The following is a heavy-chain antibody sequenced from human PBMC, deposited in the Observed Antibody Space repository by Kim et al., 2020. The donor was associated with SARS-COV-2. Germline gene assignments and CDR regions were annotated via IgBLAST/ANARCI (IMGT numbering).Heavy chain of an antibody. CDR2: ISYDGSNK. D-gene: IGHD3-16*02. J-gene: IGHJ4*02. CDR1: GFTFSSYG. Sequence: GGSLRLSCAASGFTFSSYGMHWVRQAPGKGLEWVAVISYDGSNKYYADSVKGRFTISRDNSKNTLYLQMNSLRAEDTAVYYCAKDRPRIGCFDYWGQGTL. V-gene: IGHV3-30*18. CDR3: AKDRPRIGCFDY.